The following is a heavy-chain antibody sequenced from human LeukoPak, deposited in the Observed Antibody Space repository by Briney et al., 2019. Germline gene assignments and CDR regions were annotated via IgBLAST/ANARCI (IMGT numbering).Heavy chain of an antibody. CDR2: ISYDGSNK. Sequence: GGSLRLSCAASGFTFSSYSMHWVRQAPGKGLEWVAVISYDGSNKYYADSVKGRFTISRDNSQNTLYLQMNSLRAEDTAVYYCARVSSCSSTSCYGAYFDYWGQGTLVTVSS. J-gene: IGHJ4*02. CDR3: ARVSSCSSTSCYGAYFDY. D-gene: IGHD2-2*01. V-gene: IGHV3-30-3*01. CDR1: GFTFSSYS.